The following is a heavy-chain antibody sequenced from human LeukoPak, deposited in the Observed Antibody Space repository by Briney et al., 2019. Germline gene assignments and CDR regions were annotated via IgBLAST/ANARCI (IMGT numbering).Heavy chain of an antibody. CDR1: GFTLRNYW. J-gene: IGHJ4*02. CDR3: ARQAAAGLDY. Sequence: PGGSLRLSCAASGFTLRNYWMHWVRQTPGKGLLWVSRINGDGTSATYAGSVKGRFTISRDNSKNTVYLQMNSLRADDTAVYYCARQAAAGLDYWGQGTLVTVSS. D-gene: IGHD6-13*01. CDR2: INGDGTSA. V-gene: IGHV3-74*01.